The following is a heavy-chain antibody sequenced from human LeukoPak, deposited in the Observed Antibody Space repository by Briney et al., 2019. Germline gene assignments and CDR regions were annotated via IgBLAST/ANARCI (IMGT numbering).Heavy chain of an antibody. CDR3: ASYGSGSYYMGFDH. Sequence: ASETLSLTCTVSGGSISSYYWSWMRQPPGKGLEWIGYIYYSGSTNYNPSLKSRVTISVDTSKNQFSLKLSSVTAADTAVYYCASYGSGSYYMGFDHSGQGTLVSVSS. CDR2: IYYSGST. D-gene: IGHD3-10*01. CDR1: GGSISSYY. J-gene: IGHJ4*02. V-gene: IGHV4-59*01.